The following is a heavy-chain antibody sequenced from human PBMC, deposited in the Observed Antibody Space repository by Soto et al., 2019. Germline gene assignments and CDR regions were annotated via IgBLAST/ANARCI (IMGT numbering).Heavy chain of an antibody. CDR2: ISYDGSNK. V-gene: IGHV3-30-3*01. J-gene: IGHJ4*02. CDR3: ARLDEPRQWLVAFDY. CDR1: GFTFSSYA. Sequence: QVQLVESGGGVVQPGRSLRLSCAASGFTFSSYAMHWVRQAPGKGLEWVAVISYDGSNKYYADSVKGRFTISRDNSKNTLYLQMNSLRAEDTAVYYCARLDEPRQWLVAFDYWGQGTLVTVSS. D-gene: IGHD6-19*01.